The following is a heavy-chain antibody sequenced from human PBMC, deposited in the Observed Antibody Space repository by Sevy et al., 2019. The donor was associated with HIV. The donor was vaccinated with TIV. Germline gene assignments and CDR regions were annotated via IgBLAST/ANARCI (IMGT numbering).Heavy chain of an antibody. D-gene: IGHD2-8*01. CDR1: GFTFSNYV. V-gene: IGHV3-30*03. J-gene: IGHJ6*02. CDR2: ISFDGSNK. CDR3: ARQPRYCSHGVCYSGGEYYYYYGMDV. Sequence: GGSLRLSCAPSGFTFSNYVIHWVRQAPGKGLEWVAVISFDGSNKYYADSVRGRFTISRANSKNTLYLQMNSLRLDDTAVYYCARQPRYCSHGVCYSGGEYYYYYGMDVWGQGTTVTVSS.